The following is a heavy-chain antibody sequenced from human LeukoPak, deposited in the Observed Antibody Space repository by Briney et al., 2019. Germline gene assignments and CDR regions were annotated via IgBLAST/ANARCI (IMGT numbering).Heavy chain of an antibody. V-gene: IGHV3-30*03. CDR3: AREAGDSSSWYVDY. CDR2: ISYDGSNK. Sequence: GSLRLSCAASGFTFNNYGMHWVRRAPGKGLEWVAVISYDGSNKYYADSVKGRFTISRDNSKNTLYLQMNSLRAEDTAVYYCAREAGDSSSWYVDYWGQGTLVTVSS. D-gene: IGHD6-13*01. CDR1: GFTFNNYG. J-gene: IGHJ4*02.